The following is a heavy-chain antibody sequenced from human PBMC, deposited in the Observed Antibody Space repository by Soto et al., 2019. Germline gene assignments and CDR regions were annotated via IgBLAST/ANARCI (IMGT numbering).Heavy chain of an antibody. V-gene: IGHV1-18*01. D-gene: IGHD3-16*02. J-gene: IGHJ4*01. Sequence: ASVKVSCKASGYTFTSYGISWVRQAPGQGLEWIGWISAYNGNTNYAQKLQGRVTMTTDTSTSTAYMELRSLRSDDTAVYYCARASLYDYVWGSYRSIDYFDYWGQ. CDR3: ARASLYDYVWGSYRSIDYFDY. CDR2: ISAYNGNT. CDR1: GYTFTSYG.